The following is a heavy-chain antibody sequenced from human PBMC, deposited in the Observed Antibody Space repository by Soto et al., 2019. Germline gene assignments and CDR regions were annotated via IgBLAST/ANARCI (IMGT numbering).Heavy chain of an antibody. Sequence: VGSLRLSCAASGFTFSSYSMNWVRQAPGKGLEWVSFISSSNKIYEADSVKGRFTISRDNSKNTLYLQMNSLRAEDTAVYYCARCLYASGWSFLDYWGQGTLVTVAS. D-gene: IGHD6-19*01. CDR2: ISSSNKI. J-gene: IGHJ4*02. CDR1: GFTFSSYS. CDR3: ARCLYASGWSFLDY. V-gene: IGHV3-48*01.